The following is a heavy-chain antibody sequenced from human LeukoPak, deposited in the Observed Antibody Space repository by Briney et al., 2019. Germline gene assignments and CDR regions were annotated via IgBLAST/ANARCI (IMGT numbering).Heavy chain of an antibody. V-gene: IGHV4-34*01. CDR2: INHSGST. Sequence: PSETLSLTCAVYGGSFSGYYWSWIRQPPGKGLEWIGEINHSGSTNYNPSLKSRVTISVETSKNQFSLKLSSVTAADTAVYYCASLSGPFDYWGQGTLVTASS. CDR1: GGSFSGYY. D-gene: IGHD3-3*01. CDR3: ASLSGPFDY. J-gene: IGHJ4*02.